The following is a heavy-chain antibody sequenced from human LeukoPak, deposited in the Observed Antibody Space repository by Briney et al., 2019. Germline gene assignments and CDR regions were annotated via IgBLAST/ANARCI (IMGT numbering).Heavy chain of an antibody. CDR3: ASSHLYSSSWYLTGKFDY. J-gene: IGHJ4*01. CDR2: INPNSGGT. D-gene: IGHD6-13*01. Sequence: ASVKVSCKASGYNFTTFYMHWVRQAPGQGLEWMGWINPNSGGTNYAQKFQGRVTMTRDTSISTAYMELSRLRSDDTAVYYCASSHLYSSSWYLTGKFDYWGQGTLVTVSS. CDR1: GYNFTTFY. V-gene: IGHV1-2*02.